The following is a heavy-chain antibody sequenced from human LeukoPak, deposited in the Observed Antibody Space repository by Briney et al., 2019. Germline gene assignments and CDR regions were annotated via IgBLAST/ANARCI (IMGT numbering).Heavy chain of an antibody. J-gene: IGHJ4*02. D-gene: IGHD4-17*01. CDR1: GFTFSSYS. V-gene: IGHV3-21*01. CDR3: ARVVRGDYAYFDY. CDR2: ISSSSRYI. Sequence: GGSLRLSCAASGFTFSSYSMNWVRQAPGKGLEWVSSISSSSRYIYYADSVKGRFTISRDNAKNSLYLQMNSLRAEDTAVYYCARVVRGDYAYFDYWGQGTLVTVSS.